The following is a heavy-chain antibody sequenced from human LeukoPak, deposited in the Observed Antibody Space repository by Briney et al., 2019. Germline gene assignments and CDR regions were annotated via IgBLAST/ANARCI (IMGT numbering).Heavy chain of an antibody. V-gene: IGHV3-21*04. Sequence: GGSLRLSCAASGFSFSRFSMHWVRQAPGQGLEWVSSISDSSTYIYYADSFKGRFTTSKDDANNTLYLHMDSLRVEDTAVYFCARDPQYYFDSSGFDYWGQGVLVTVSS. J-gene: IGHJ4*02. CDR3: ARDPQYYFDSSGFDY. CDR1: GFSFSRFS. D-gene: IGHD3-22*01. CDR2: ISDSSTYI.